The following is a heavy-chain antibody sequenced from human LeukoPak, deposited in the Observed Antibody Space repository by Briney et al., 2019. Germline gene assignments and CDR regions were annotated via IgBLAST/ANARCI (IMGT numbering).Heavy chain of an antibody. CDR3: ARGGPGGSYDP. Sequence: SETLSLTCAVYGGSFSGYYWSWIRQPPGKGLEWIGEINHSGSTNYNPSLKSRVTISVDTSKNQFSLKLSSVTAADTAVYYCARGGPGGSYDPWGQGTLVTVSS. CDR2: INHSGST. D-gene: IGHD3-10*01. J-gene: IGHJ5*02. V-gene: IGHV4-34*01. CDR1: GGSFSGYY.